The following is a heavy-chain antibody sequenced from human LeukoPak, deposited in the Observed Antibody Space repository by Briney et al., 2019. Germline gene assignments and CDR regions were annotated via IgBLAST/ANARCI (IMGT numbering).Heavy chain of an antibody. J-gene: IGHJ4*02. D-gene: IGHD1-7*01. CDR1: GYSISSGSY. CDR3: ARGSGITGTPGY. V-gene: IGHV4-38-2*02. CDR2: IYHSGST. Sequence: SETLSLTCTVSGYSISSGSYWGWIRQPPGERLEWIGSIYHSGSTNYNPSLKSRVTISVDTSKNQFSLKLSSVTAADTAVYYCARGSGITGTPGYWGQGTLVTVSS.